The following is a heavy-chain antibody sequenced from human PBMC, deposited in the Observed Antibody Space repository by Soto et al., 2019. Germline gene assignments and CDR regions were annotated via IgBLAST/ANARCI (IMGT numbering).Heavy chain of an antibody. CDR1: GGSISSYY. Sequence: QVQLQESGPGLVKTSETLSLTCTVSGGSISSYYWSWIRQPPGKGLEWIGYIYYSGSTNYNPSLKSRVTISVDTSKNQFSLKLSSVTAADTAVYYCARDAAQGWFDPWGQGTLVTVSS. J-gene: IGHJ5*02. V-gene: IGHV4-59*01. CDR2: IYYSGST. CDR3: ARDAAQGWFDP. D-gene: IGHD2-15*01.